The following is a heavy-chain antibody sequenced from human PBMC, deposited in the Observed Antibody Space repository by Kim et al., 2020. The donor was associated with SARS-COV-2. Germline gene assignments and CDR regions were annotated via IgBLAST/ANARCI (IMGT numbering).Heavy chain of an antibody. J-gene: IGHJ4*02. Sequence: GRLTISRDKSKNTLYLQMNSLRAEDTAVYYCAKDMATISIFTVTTGYFDYWGQGTLVTVSS. CDR3: AKDMATISIFTVTTGYFDY. V-gene: IGHV3-23*01. D-gene: IGHD4-17*01.